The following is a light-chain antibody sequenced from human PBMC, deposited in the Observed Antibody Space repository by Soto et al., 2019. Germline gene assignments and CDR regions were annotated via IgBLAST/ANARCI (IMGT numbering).Light chain of an antibody. CDR2: WAS. CDR3: HQYYSTPWT. V-gene: IGKV4-1*01. CDR1: QSVLYSSRDKNY. Sequence: DIVMTQSPDSLAVSLGERATINGKSSQSVLYSSRDKNYLAWYQQKPGQPPKLLIYWASTRESGVPDRFSVSGSGTDFTLTISSLQAEDVAVYNCHQYYSTPWTFGQGTKVEIK. J-gene: IGKJ1*01.